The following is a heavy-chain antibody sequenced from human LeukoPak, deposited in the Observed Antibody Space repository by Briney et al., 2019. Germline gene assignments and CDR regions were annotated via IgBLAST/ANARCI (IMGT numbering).Heavy chain of an antibody. CDR1: GVSINNYH. Sequence: KTSETLSLTCVVSGVSINNYHWTWIRQPPGKGLEWIGYVDYSGSTNNNPSLESRVTISVDTSKNQFSLKLTSVIAADTAVYYCARGRSVAAPLYDIWGPGTMVTVSS. V-gene: IGHV4-59*01. J-gene: IGHJ3*02. CDR3: ARGRSVAAPLYDI. CDR2: VDYSGST. D-gene: IGHD6-19*01.